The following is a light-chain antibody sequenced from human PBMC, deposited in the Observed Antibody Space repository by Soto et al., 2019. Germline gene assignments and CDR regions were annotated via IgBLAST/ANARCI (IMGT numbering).Light chain of an antibody. V-gene: IGLV2-23*02. CDR3: CSYVGSSILM. Sequence: QSVLTQPASVSGSPGQSITISCTGTSSDVGSDNLVSWYQQLPGKAPKLIIYEVNERPSGISDRFSGSKSGNTASLTISGLEGEDEADYCCCSYVGSSILMFGGGTKLTVL. J-gene: IGLJ3*02. CDR1: SSDVGSDNL. CDR2: EVN.